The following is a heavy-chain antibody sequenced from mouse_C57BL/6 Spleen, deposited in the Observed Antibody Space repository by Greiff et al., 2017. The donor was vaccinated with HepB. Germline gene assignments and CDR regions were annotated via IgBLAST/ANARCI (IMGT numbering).Heavy chain of an antibody. J-gene: IGHJ2*01. CDR3: ARRTTVPPFDY. V-gene: IGHV1-81*01. D-gene: IGHD1-1*01. CDR1: GYTFTSYG. Sequence: VQLQQSGAELARPGASVKLSCKASGYTFTSYGISWVKQRTGQGLEWIGEIYPRSGNTYYNEKFKGKATLTADKSSSKAYLELRSLTSEDYAVYFCARRTTVPPFDYWGQCTTLTVSS. CDR2: IYPRSGNT.